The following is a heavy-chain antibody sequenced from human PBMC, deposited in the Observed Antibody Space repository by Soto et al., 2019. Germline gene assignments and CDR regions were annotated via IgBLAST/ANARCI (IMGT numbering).Heavy chain of an antibody. J-gene: IGHJ4*02. D-gene: IGHD2-15*01. CDR1: GFTFSSYS. V-gene: IGHV3-21*01. Sequence: EVQLVESGGGLVQPGGSLRLSCAASGFTFSSYSMNWVRQAPGKGLEWVSSISSSSSYIYYADSVKGRFTISRDNAKNSLYLQMNSLRAEDTAVYYCARDCSGGSCYGYWGQGTLVTVSS. CDR2: ISSSSSYI. CDR3: ARDCSGGSCYGY.